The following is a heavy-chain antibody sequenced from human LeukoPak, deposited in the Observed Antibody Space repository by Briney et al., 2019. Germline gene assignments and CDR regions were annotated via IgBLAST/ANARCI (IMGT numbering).Heavy chain of an antibody. CDR3: AKDSSGGYTSH. D-gene: IGHD5-24*01. J-gene: IGHJ4*02. CDR1: GYIFRYFY. Sequence: ATLKVSCKTSGYIFRYFYRHWVRQAPGHGLEWMGCINPNGGGTDTAPGFQGRVTLTTDTSTGTAYMDLTSLTSDDTAVYFCAKDSSGGYTSHWGQGTLVSVSS. CDR2: INPNGGGT. V-gene: IGHV1-2*02.